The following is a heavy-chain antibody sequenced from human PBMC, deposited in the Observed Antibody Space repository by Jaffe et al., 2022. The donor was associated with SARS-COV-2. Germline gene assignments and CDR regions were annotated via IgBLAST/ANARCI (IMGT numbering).Heavy chain of an antibody. J-gene: IGHJ6*02. CDR2: ISYDGSNK. Sequence: QVQLVESGGGVVQPGRSLRLSCAASGFTFSSYGMHWVRQAPGKGLEWVAVISYDGSNKYYADSVKGRFTISRDNSKNTLYLQMNSLRAEDTAVYYCAKTPSNYGYYYYGMDVWGQGTTVTVSS. CDR1: GFTFSSYG. D-gene: IGHD4-4*01. V-gene: IGHV3-30*18. CDR3: AKTPSNYGYYYYGMDV.